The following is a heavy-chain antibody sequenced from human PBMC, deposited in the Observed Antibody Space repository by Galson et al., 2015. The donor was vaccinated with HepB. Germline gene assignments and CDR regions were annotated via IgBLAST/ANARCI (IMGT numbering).Heavy chain of an antibody. CDR2: ISSDGGST. CDR1: GFTFSSYG. Sequence: SLRLSCAVSGFTFSSYGMHWVRQAPGKGLEYVSAISSDGGSTHYAKSVKGRFTTSRDNAKNSLYLQMNSLRAADTAVYYCARDQYGVPYYDFWSGYFGQNDYYYYYYGMDVWGQGTTVTVSS. J-gene: IGHJ6*02. CDR3: ARDQYGVPYYDFWSGYFGQNDYYYYYYGMDV. V-gene: IGHV3-64*01. D-gene: IGHD3-3*01.